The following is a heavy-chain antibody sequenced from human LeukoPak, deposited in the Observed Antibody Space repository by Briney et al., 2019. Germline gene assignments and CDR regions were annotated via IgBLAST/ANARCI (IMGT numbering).Heavy chain of an antibody. CDR2: ISSSGGST. D-gene: IGHD6-13*01. J-gene: IGHJ4*02. Sequence: GGSLRLSCAASGFTFTNFAMSWVRQAPGKGLEWASGISSSGGSTYYADSVKGRLTISRDNSKNTLYLQMNSLRAEDTAVYYCAKDSISSSWYGGDNWGQGTLVTVSS. CDR1: GFTFTNFA. V-gene: IGHV3-23*01. CDR3: AKDSISSSWYGGDN.